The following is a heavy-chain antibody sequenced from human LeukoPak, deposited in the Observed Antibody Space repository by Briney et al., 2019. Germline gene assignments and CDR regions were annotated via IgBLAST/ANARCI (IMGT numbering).Heavy chain of an antibody. Sequence: GGSLRLSRAASGFTLSSYWMSWVRQAPGKGLEWVANINQDGSEKYYVDSVKGRFTISRDNAKNSLYLQMNSLRAEDTAVYYCAATLDPFDYWGQGTLVTVSS. CDR1: GFTLSSYW. D-gene: IGHD3-16*02. J-gene: IGHJ4*02. CDR2: INQDGSEK. V-gene: IGHV3-7*03. CDR3: AATLDPFDY.